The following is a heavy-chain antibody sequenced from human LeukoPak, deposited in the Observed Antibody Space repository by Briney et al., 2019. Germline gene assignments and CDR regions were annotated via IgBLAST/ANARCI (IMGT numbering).Heavy chain of an antibody. D-gene: IGHD4/OR15-4a*01. Sequence: GGSLRLSCAASGFTFSSYAMSWVRQAPGKGLEWVSYISSSSSTIYYADSVKGRFTISRDNAKNSLYLQMNSLRAEDTAVYHCARRAGAYSHPYDYWGQGTLVTVSS. CDR3: ARRAGAYSHPYDY. CDR2: ISSSSSTI. J-gene: IGHJ4*02. V-gene: IGHV3-48*01. CDR1: GFTFSSYA.